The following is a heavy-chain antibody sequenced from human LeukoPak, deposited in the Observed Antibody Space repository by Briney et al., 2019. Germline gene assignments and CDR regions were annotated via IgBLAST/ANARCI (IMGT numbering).Heavy chain of an antibody. V-gene: IGHV3-23*01. Sequence: PGGSLRLSCAASGFTFSDYYRTWIRQAPGKGLEWVSSISIGGDTYYADSVKGRFTLSRDNSMDTLYLQMNSLRVEDTAVYYCAKELRPNDNWGQGTMVTVSS. D-gene: IGHD2-15*01. CDR2: ISIGGDT. J-gene: IGHJ3*02. CDR3: AKELRPNDN. CDR1: GFTFSDYY.